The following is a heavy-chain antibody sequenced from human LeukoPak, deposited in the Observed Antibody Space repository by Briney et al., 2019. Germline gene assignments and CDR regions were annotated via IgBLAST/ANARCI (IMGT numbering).Heavy chain of an antibody. CDR3: ARVAWDYCDTSGYRFDY. CDR2: IRSRSSYT. D-gene: IGHD3-22*01. V-gene: IGHV3-21*01. Sequence: PGGSLRLSCAASGFTFRSYTMNWVRHAPRKGLGWGSSIRSRSSYTNYADSVKGRFTISRDSAKNSLYLQMNSLRAEDTAVYYCARVAWDYCDTSGYRFDYWGQGTLVTVSS. J-gene: IGHJ4*02. CDR1: GFTFRSYT.